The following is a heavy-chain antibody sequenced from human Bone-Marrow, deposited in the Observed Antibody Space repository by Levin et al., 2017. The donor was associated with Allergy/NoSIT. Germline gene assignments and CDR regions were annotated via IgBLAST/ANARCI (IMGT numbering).Heavy chain of an antibody. V-gene: IGHV3-30*18. CDR3: AKSGFDSYFYMDV. CDR1: RFSFNLYG. Sequence: GGSLRLSCAASRFSFNLYGMHWVRQAPGKGLEWVSFISYDGSQKYYADSVKDRFTISRDNSQTTLHLQMDSLRTDDSAVYYCAKSGFDSYFYMDVWGKGTTVTVSS. J-gene: IGHJ6*03. D-gene: IGHD5-12*01. CDR2: ISYDGSQK.